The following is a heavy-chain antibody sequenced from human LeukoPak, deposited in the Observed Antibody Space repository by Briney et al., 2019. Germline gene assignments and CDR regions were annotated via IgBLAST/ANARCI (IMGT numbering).Heavy chain of an antibody. CDR3: AKWDYYDSSSLSY. Sequence: GGSLRLSCAASGFTFSSYGMHWVRQAPGKGLEWVAFIRYDGSNKYYADSVKGRFTISRDNSKNTLYLQMNSLRADDTAVYYCAKWDYYDSSSLSYWGQGTLVTVSS. V-gene: IGHV3-30*02. CDR2: IRYDGSNK. J-gene: IGHJ4*02. CDR1: GFTFSSYG. D-gene: IGHD3-22*01.